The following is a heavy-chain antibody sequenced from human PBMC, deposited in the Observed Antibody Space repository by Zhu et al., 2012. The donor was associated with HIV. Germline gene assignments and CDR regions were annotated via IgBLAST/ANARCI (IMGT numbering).Heavy chain of an antibody. CDR2: MYYSGTT. Sequence: QVQLQESGPGLVKPSETLSLTCSVSGGSISSHYWTWIRQPPGKGLEWIGYMYYSGTTKDNPSLKGRVTILGDTSKNQVSLKLSSVTAADTAVYYCGRVAVGTIGVIDYWG. J-gene: IGHJ4*01. D-gene: IGHD5-12*01. V-gene: IGHV4-59*11. CDR1: GGSISSHY. CDR3: GRVAVGTIGVIDY.